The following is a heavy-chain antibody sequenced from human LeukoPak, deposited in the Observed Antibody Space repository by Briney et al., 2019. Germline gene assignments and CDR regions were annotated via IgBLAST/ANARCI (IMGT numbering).Heavy chain of an antibody. Sequence: SSETLSLTCGVSGGSITSTNWWSWVRQAPGQGLEWIGEVSLSGLTNYNPSLSSRIIMALDTSKNHLSLHLTSVTAADTAVYYCSRENGAFSPFGYWGQGYLVTVLS. V-gene: IGHV4-4*02. D-gene: IGHD2-8*01. J-gene: IGHJ4*02. CDR2: VSLSGLT. CDR1: GGSITSTNW. CDR3: SRENGAFSPFGY.